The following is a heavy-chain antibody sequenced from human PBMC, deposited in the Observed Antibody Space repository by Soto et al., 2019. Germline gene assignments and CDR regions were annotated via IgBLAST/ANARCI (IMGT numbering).Heavy chain of an antibody. Sequence: QVQLQESGPGLVKPSGTLSLTCAVSGGSISGHNWWSWVRQAPGKGLEWIGEIYHGGTTNYNPSLKSRVTLSIDQSKNHLSLKLSSVTAADTAVYYCAAQTISYSWDVWGQGTTVTVSS. D-gene: IGHD4-4*01. CDR3: AAQTISYSWDV. V-gene: IGHV4-4*02. CDR1: GGSISGHNW. J-gene: IGHJ6*02. CDR2: IYHGGTT.